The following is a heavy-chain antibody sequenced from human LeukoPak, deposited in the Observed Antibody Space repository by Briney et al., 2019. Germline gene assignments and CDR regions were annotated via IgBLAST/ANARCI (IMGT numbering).Heavy chain of an antibody. CDR2: SSAYT. D-gene: IGHD5-18*01. CDR1: GYTFTSFG. Sequence: GASVKVSCKASGYTFTSFGISWVRQAPGQGLEWMGWSSAYTNYAQKLQGRVTMTTDTSTSTAYMEVRSLRSDDTAVYYCTRDLGVDTTMIFFDYWGQGSLVTVSS. J-gene: IGHJ4*02. V-gene: IGHV1-18*01. CDR3: TRDLGVDTTMIFFDY.